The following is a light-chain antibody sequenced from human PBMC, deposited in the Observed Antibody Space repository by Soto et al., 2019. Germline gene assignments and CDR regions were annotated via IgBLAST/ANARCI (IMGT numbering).Light chain of an antibody. Sequence: DIQMTQSPSSLSASVGDRVTITCRASQGIRHYLAWYQQKPGKVPKLLIYEASNLQSGVPSRFRGGGSGTEFTLTISSLQPEDVATYYCQQYNSYSMYTFGQGTKVDIK. CDR2: EAS. CDR3: QQYNSYSMYT. CDR1: QGIRHY. V-gene: IGKV1-27*01. J-gene: IGKJ2*01.